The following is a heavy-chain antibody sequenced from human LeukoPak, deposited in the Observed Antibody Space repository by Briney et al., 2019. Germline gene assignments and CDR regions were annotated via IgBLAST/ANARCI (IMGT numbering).Heavy chain of an antibody. J-gene: IGHJ3*02. D-gene: IGHD1-14*01. CDR3: ARVRLQPRTLLDDAFDI. V-gene: IGHV3-74*01. CDR1: GFAFRNYW. CDR2: INPDGSTT. Sequence: GGSLRLSCVASGFAFRNYWMYWVRQGPGKGLVWLSRINPDGSTTTYADSVKGRSTISRDNAKNSLYLQMNSLRAEDTAVYYCARVRLQPRTLLDDAFDIWGQGTMVTVSS.